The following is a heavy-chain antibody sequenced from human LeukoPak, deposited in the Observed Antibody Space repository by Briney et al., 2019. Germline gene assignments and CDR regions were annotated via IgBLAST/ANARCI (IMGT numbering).Heavy chain of an antibody. CDR1: GFTFSSYA. V-gene: IGHV3-23*01. CDR3: AKDHFGQQLVDGYFDY. J-gene: IGHJ4*02. CDR2: IRSSGGTT. D-gene: IGHD6-13*01. Sequence: PGGSLRLSCTASGFTFSSYAMTWVRQAPGKGLEWVSTIRSSGGTTYYADSMKGRFTISRDNSKNTLYLQMNSLRAEDTAVYYCAKDHFGQQLVDGYFDYWGQGTLVTVSS.